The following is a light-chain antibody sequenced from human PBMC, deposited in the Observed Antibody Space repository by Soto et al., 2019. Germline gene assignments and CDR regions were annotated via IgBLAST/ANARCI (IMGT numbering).Light chain of an antibody. Sequence: QSVLTQPPSASRTPGQRVTIACSGSSSNIGGNTVNWYKQLPGTAPKLLMYSNNQRPSGVPDRFSGSKSGTSASLAISGLQSEDEADYYCAAWDDSLNGYVVFGGGTKLTVL. V-gene: IGLV1-44*01. J-gene: IGLJ2*01. CDR1: SSNIGGNT. CDR2: SNN. CDR3: AAWDDSLNGYVV.